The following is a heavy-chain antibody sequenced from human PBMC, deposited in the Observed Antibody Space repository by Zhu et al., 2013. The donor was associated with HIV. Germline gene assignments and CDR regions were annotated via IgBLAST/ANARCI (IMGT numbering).Heavy chain of an antibody. CDR1: GYTFTSYA. D-gene: IGHD6-19*01. V-gene: IGHV1-3*01. Sequence: QVQLVQSGAEVKKPGASVKVSCKASGYTFTSYAMHWVRQAPGQRLEWMGWINAGNGNTKYSQKFQGRVTITRDTSASTAYMELSSLRSEDTAVYYCAIHRIAVAEPLGYWGQGTLVTVSS. CDR3: AIHRIAVAEPLGY. J-gene: IGHJ4*02. CDR2: INAGNGNT.